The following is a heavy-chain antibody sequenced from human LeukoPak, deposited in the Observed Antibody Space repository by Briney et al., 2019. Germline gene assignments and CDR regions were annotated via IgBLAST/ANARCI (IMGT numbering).Heavy chain of an antibody. CDR2: FSGSGGTT. CDR1: GFTFSSYA. V-gene: IGHV3-23*01. CDR3: AKDPYSYGSYFDY. Sequence: PGGSLRLSCAASGFTFSSYAMNWVRQAPGRGLEWVSGFSGSGGTTYYADSVKGRFTISRDNSKNTLYLQMNSLRAEDTAVYYCAKDPYSYGSYFDYWGQGTLVTVSS. D-gene: IGHD5-18*01. J-gene: IGHJ4*02.